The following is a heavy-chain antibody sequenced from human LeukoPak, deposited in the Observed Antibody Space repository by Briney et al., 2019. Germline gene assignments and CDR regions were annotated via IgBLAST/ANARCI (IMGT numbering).Heavy chain of an antibody. CDR3: ARQYCSSTSCYDDY. CDR2: IYYSGST. J-gene: IGHJ4*02. D-gene: IGHD2-2*01. V-gene: IGHV4-39*01. CDR1: GGSISSSSYY. Sequence: SEPLSLTCTVSGGSISSSSYYWGWIRQPPGKGLEWIGSIYYSGSTYYNPSLKSRVTISVDTSKNQFSLKLSSVTAADTAVYYCARQYCSSTSCYDDYWGQGTLVTVSS.